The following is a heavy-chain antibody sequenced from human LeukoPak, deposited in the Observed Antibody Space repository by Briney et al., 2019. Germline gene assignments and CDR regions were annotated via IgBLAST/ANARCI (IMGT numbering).Heavy chain of an antibody. D-gene: IGHD4-17*01. CDR3: AYGDYTLDY. V-gene: IGHV4-59*08. J-gene: IGHJ4*02. Sequence: EWIGYIYYSGSTNYNPSLKSRVTISVDTSKNQFSLKLSSVTAADTAVYYCAYGDYTLDYWGQGTLVTVSS. CDR2: IYYSGST.